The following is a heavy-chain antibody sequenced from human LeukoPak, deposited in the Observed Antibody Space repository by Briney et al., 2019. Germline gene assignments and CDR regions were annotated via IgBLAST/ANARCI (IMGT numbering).Heavy chain of an antibody. CDR1: GFRFMSYG. Sequence: GGSLRLSCAISGFRFMSYGMSWVRQAPGKGLEWVSSINGFGSSTYHSDSVQGRFTISRDNSKNILYLEMNSLRVEDTAIYYCAKDVGNILWCHDLWGQGTLVTVSS. J-gene: IGHJ5*02. CDR3: AKDVGNILWCHDL. D-gene: IGHD2-21*01. CDR2: INGFGSST. V-gene: IGHV3-23*01.